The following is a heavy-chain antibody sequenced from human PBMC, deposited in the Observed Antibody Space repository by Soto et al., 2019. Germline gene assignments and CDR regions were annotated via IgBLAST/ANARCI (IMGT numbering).Heavy chain of an antibody. CDR2: IYYSGST. CDR1: GGSISSSSYY. J-gene: IGHJ5*02. V-gene: IGHV4-39*01. D-gene: IGHD6-19*01. Sequence: QLQLQESGPGLVKPSETLSLTCTVSGGSISSSSYYWGWIRQPPGKGLEWIGSIYYSGSTYYNPSLKSRVTISVDTSKNQFSLKLSSVTAADTAVYYCARHVRSSGWGSPPGPFDPWGQGTLVTVSS. CDR3: ARHVRSSGWGSPPGPFDP.